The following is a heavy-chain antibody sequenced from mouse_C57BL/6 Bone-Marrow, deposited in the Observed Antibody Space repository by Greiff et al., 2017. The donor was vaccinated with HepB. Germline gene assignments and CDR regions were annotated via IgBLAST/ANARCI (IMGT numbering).Heavy chain of an antibody. CDR2: FHPYNDDT. CDR1: GYTFTTYP. CDR3: ARRGYSKGYYAMDY. Sequence: VQLQQSGAELVKPGASVKMSCKASGYTFTTYPIEWVKQNHGQSLEWIGNFHPYNDDTKYNEKFKGKATLTVEKSSSTVYLELSRLTSDDSAVYYCARRGYSKGYYAMDYWGQGTSVTVSS. J-gene: IGHJ4*01. V-gene: IGHV1-47*01. D-gene: IGHD2-5*01.